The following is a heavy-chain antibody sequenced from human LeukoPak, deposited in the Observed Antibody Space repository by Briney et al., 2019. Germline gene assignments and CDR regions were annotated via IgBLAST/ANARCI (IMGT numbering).Heavy chain of an antibody. CDR1: GFSLSTSGVG. V-gene: IGHV2-5*02. D-gene: IGHD6-19*01. Sequence: SGPTLVKPTQTLTLTCTFSGFSLSTSGVGVGWIRQPPGKALEWLALIYWDDDKRYSPSLKSRLTITKDTSKNQVVLTMTNMDPVDTATYYCARPGIAVAAYYFDYWGQGTLVTVSS. CDR2: IYWDDDK. J-gene: IGHJ4*02. CDR3: ARPGIAVAAYYFDY.